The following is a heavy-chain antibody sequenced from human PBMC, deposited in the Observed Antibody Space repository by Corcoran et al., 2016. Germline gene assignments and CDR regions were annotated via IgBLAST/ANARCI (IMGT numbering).Heavy chain of an antibody. Sequence: EVQLLESGGGLVQPGGSLRLSCAASGFTFSSYAMSWVRQAPGKGLEWVSAISGSGGSTYYADSVKGRFTISRDNSKNTLYLQMNSLRAEDTAVYYCAKVREQAVAATRGYFDYWGQGTLVTVSS. V-gene: IGHV3-23*01. J-gene: IGHJ4*02. CDR1: GFTFSSYA. CDR2: ISGSGGST. D-gene: IGHD6-19*01. CDR3: AKVREQAVAATRGYFDY.